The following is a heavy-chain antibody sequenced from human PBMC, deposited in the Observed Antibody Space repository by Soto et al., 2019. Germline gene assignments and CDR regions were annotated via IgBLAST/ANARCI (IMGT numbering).Heavy chain of an antibody. CDR1: GYTFTTYA. V-gene: IGHV1-3*01. CDR3: ARSNGSDFHCFDP. J-gene: IGHJ5*02. Sequence: QVHLVQSGAEVKKPGASVTVSCKASGYTFTTYAIHWVRQAPGQRPEWMGWINAGTGNTKYSQNFQGRVTFSSDTSASTAYMELRSLRSEDTAVYYCARSNGSDFHCFDPWGQGTLVTVSS. D-gene: IGHD5-12*01. CDR2: INAGTGNT.